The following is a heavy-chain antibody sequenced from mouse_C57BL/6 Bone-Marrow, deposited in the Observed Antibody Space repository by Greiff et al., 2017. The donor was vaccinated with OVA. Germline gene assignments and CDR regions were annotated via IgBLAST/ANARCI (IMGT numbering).Heavy chain of an antibody. D-gene: IGHD1-1*01. CDR1: GYTFTSYW. V-gene: IGHV1-72*01. Sequence: QVHVKQPGAELVKPGASVKLSCKASGYTFTSYWMHWVKQRPGRGLEWIGRIDPNSGGTKYNEKFKSKATLTVDKPSSTAYMQLSSLTSEDSAVYYCAREDYYGSSPYYAMDYWGQGTSVTVSS. CDR3: AREDYYGSSPYYAMDY. CDR2: IDPNSGGT. J-gene: IGHJ4*01.